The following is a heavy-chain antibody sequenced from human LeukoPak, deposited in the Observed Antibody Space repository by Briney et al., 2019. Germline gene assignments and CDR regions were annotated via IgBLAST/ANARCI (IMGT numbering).Heavy chain of an antibody. Sequence: GGSLRLSCAASGFTFDDYAMHWVRHAPGKGLEWVSLISWDGGSTYYADSVKGRFTISRDNSKNSLYLQMNSLRAEDTALYYCAKDISPLPGSGFDYWGQGTLVTVSS. D-gene: IGHD2-15*01. CDR2: ISWDGGST. V-gene: IGHV3-43D*03. J-gene: IGHJ4*02. CDR3: AKDISPLPGSGFDY. CDR1: GFTFDDYA.